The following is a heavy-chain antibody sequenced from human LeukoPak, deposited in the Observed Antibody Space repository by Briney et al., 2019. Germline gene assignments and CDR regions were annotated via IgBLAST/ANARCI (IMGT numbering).Heavy chain of an antibody. V-gene: IGHV4-4*07. CDR3: ARANIAAAGAVFY. J-gene: IGHJ4*02. CDR1: GGSISTYY. D-gene: IGHD6-13*01. Sequence: SETLSLTCTVSGGSISTYYWSWIRQPAGKGLEWIGRIYSTGTTGITDYNPSLKSRVTMSVDPSKNHFSLKLSSVTAADTAVYYCARANIAAAGAVFYWGQGTLVTVSS. CDR2: IYSTGTTGIT.